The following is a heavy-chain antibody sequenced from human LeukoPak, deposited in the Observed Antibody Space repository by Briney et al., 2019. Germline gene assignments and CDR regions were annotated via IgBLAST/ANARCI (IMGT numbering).Heavy chain of an antibody. Sequence: GGSLRLSCSASGFTFSSYAMHWVRQAPGKGLEYVTAISSNGGSTYYADSVKGRFTISRDNSKNTLYLQMSSLRAEDTAVYYCVKGRYCSGGSCYEVDYFDYWGQGTLVTVSS. D-gene: IGHD2-15*01. J-gene: IGHJ4*02. CDR2: ISSNGGST. CDR1: GFTFSSYA. CDR3: VKGRYCSGGSCYEVDYFDY. V-gene: IGHV3-64D*06.